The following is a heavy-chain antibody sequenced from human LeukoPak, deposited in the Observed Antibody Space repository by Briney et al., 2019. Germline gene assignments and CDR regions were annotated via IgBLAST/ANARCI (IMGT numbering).Heavy chain of an antibody. J-gene: IGHJ4*02. Sequence: ASVKVSCKASGGTFSSYAINWVRQATGQGLEWMGWMNPNSGNTGYAQKFQGRVTMTRNTSISTAYMELSSLRSEDTAVYYCATSRSTSCYRMWGQGTLVTVSS. CDR2: MNPNSGNT. D-gene: IGHD2-2*02. CDR1: GGTFSSYA. V-gene: IGHV1-8*02. CDR3: ATSRSTSCYRM.